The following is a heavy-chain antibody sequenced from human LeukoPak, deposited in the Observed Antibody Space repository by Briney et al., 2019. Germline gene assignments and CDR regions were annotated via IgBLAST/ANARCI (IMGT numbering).Heavy chain of an antibody. Sequence: GGSLRLSCAAPGFTFSSYSMNWVRQAPGKGLEWVSSISSSSSYIYHADSVKGRFTISRDNAKNSLYLQMNSLRAEDTAVYYCARSEYYDFWSGLDYWGQGTLVTVSS. D-gene: IGHD3-3*01. CDR1: GFTFSSYS. J-gene: IGHJ4*02. CDR2: ISSSSSYI. V-gene: IGHV3-21*01. CDR3: ARSEYYDFWSGLDY.